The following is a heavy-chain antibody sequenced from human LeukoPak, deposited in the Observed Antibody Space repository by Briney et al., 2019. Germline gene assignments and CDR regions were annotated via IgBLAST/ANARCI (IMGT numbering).Heavy chain of an antibody. CDR1: GFTFSSYS. Sequence: GGSLRLSCAASGFTFSSYSMNWVRQAPGKGLEWVSSISSSSSYIYYADSVKGRFTISRDNAKNSLYLRMNSLRAEDTAVYYCARVTAAAGDGYWGQGTLVTVSS. CDR3: ARVTAAAGDGY. J-gene: IGHJ4*02. V-gene: IGHV3-21*01. D-gene: IGHD6-13*01. CDR2: ISSSSSYI.